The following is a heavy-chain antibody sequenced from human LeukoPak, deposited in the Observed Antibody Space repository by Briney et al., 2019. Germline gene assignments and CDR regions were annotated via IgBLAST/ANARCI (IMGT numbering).Heavy chain of an antibody. CDR3: ARGGPIGQLWSWY. V-gene: IGHV4-34*01. D-gene: IGHD5-18*01. Sequence: KPSETLSLTCAVYGGSFSDYYWSWIRQPPGKGLEWIGEINHSGNTNYNPSLKSRVTISVDTSKNQFSLKLSSVTAADTAVYYCARGGPIGQLWSWYWGQGTLVTVSS. J-gene: IGHJ4*02. CDR2: INHSGNT. CDR1: GGSFSDYY.